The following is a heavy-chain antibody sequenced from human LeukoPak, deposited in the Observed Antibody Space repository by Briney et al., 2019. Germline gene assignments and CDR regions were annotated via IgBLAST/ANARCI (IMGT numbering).Heavy chain of an antibody. J-gene: IGHJ4*02. CDR1: GFTFGDYV. D-gene: IGHD2-15*01. Sequence: GGSLRLSCTASGFTFGDYVMSWVRQAPGKGLEWVGFIRSKAYGGTTEYAASVKGRFTISRDDSKSIAYLQMNSLKTEDTAVYYCGVAATGRGADYWGQGTLVTVSS. CDR3: GVAATGRGADY. CDR2: IRSKAYGGTT. V-gene: IGHV3-49*04.